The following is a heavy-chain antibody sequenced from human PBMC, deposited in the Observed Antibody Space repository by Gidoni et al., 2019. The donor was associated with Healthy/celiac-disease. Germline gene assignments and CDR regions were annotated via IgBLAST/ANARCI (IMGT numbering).Heavy chain of an antibody. J-gene: IGHJ4*02. CDR3: ARGHTGTYGDYDYYFDY. CDR1: GFTFSSYA. CDR2: ISYDGSNK. D-gene: IGHD4-17*01. V-gene: IGHV3-30*04. Sequence: QVQLVESGGGVVPPGRSLRLSCAASGFTFSSYAMHWVRQAPGKGLEWGAVISYDGSNKYYADSVKGRFTISRDNSKNTLYLQMNSLRAEDTAVYYCARGHTGTYGDYDYYFDYWGQGTLVTVSS.